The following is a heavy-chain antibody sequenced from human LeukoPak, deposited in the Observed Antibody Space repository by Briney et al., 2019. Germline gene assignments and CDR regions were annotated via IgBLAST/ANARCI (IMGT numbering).Heavy chain of an antibody. CDR1: GDSVSSFY. CDR3: ARLRYYYGPYYMDV. V-gene: IGHV4-59*02. Sequence: SETLSLTCTVSGDSVSSFYWSWIRQPPGKGLEWIGYIYYSGSTNYNPSLKSRVTISVDTSKSQFSLKLSSVTAADTAVYYCARLRYYYGPYYMDVWGKGTTVTISS. J-gene: IGHJ6*03. CDR2: IYYSGST. D-gene: IGHD3-10*01.